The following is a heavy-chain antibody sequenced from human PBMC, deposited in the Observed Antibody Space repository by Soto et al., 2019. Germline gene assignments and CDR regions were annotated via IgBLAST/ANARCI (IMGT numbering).Heavy chain of an antibody. J-gene: IGHJ6*02. D-gene: IGHD3-3*01. Sequence: SVKVSCKASGGTFSSYAISWVRQAPGQGLEWMGGIIPIFGTANYAQKFQGRVTITADESTSTAYMELSSLRSEDTAVYYCARLSITIFGVGPYYYYYGMDVWGQGTTVTVSS. CDR2: IIPIFGTA. CDR3: ARLSITIFGVGPYYYYYGMDV. CDR1: GGTFSSYA. V-gene: IGHV1-69*13.